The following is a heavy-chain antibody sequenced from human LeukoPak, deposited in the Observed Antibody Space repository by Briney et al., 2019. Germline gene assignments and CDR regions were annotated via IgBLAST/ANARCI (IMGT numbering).Heavy chain of an antibody. CDR2: ISGSGGST. V-gene: IGHV3-23*01. D-gene: IGHD5-12*01. CDR3: AKVPSYIVATSHFDY. Sequence: GGSLRLSCAASGFTFSSYAMSWVRQAPGKGLEWVSAISGSGGSTYYADSVKGRFTISRDNSKNTLYLQMNSLRAEVTAVYYCAKVPSYIVATSHFDYWGQGTLVTVSS. CDR1: GFTFSSYA. J-gene: IGHJ4*02.